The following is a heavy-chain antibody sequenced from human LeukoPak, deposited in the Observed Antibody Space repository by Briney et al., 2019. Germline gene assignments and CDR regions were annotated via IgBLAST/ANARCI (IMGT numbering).Heavy chain of an antibody. CDR1: GGSFSNYF. J-gene: IGHJ4*02. D-gene: IGHD2-2*01. CDR2: INDSGST. V-gene: IGHV4-34*01. Sequence: SETLSLTCAVSGGSFSNYFWTWIRQPPGKGLEWIAEINDSGSTNSNSSLRSRVAISLDTSKNQFSLRLTSVTAADTAVYYCARGQYCSTTTCYSARRYFDFWGQGTLVTVSS. CDR3: ARGQYCSTTTCYSARRYFDF.